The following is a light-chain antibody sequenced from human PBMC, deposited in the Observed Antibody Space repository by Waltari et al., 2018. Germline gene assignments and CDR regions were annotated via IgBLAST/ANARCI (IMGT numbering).Light chain of an antibody. V-gene: IGKV1-39*01. CDR1: QSISYY. J-gene: IGKJ2*01. Sequence: DIQMTQSPSSLSASVGDRVTITCRASQSISYYLNWYQQKPGKAPELLMYVASSLQGGVPSRFSGSGSGTDFTLTISSLQPEDSASYYCQQSYSVPRTFGRGTKLEIK. CDR3: QQSYSVPRT. CDR2: VAS.